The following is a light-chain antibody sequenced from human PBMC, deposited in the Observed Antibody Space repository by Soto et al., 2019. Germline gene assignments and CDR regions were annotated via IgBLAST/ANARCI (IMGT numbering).Light chain of an antibody. CDR1: QSVSSN. CDR3: QQYNNWPLT. J-gene: IGKJ4*01. V-gene: IGKV3-15*01. CDR2: GAS. Sequence: EIVMTQSPATLSVSPGERATLSCRASQSVSSNLAWYQQKPGQAPRLLIYGASTRATGIPARFSGSGSGTEFTLTISSLQSEYFAVYYCQQYNNWPLTFGVGTKVEIK.